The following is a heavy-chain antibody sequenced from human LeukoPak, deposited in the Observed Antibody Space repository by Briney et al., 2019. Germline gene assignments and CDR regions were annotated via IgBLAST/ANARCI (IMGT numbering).Heavy chain of an antibody. CDR1: GCTFTDYY. CDR2: INPNSGGA. J-gene: IGHJ4*02. Sequence: ASVKVSCKASGCTFTDYYMHWVRQAPGQGLEWMGRINPNSGGANYEQKFQGRVTMTRDTSISAAYMELSSLRSDDTAMYYCARSHTPQTTVTLPFHYWGQGTLVTVSS. V-gene: IGHV1-2*06. D-gene: IGHD4-17*01. CDR3: ARSHTPQTTVTLPFHY.